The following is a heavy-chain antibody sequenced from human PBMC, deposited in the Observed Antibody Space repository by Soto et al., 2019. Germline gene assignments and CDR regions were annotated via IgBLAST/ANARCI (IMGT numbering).Heavy chain of an antibody. J-gene: IGHJ6*02. D-gene: IGHD2-8*01. CDR2: IIPIFGTA. CDR1: GGTFSSYA. V-gene: IGHV1-69*13. CDR3: ARCHPLSLMVYEKSYYGMDV. Sequence: GASVKVSCKASGGTFSSYAISWVRQAPGQGLEWMGGIIPIFGTANYAQKFQGRVTITADESTSTAYMELSSLRSEDTAVYYCARCHPLSLMVYEKSYYGMDVWGQGTTVTVSS.